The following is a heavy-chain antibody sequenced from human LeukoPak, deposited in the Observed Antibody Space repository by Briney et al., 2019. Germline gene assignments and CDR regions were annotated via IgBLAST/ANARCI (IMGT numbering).Heavy chain of an antibody. CDR2: IYSGGST. J-gene: IGHJ6*03. CDR1: GFTVSSNY. CDR3: ASGSGSYRTPYYYMDV. V-gene: IGHV3-53*01. D-gene: IGHD3-10*01. Sequence: GGSLRLSRAASGFTVSSNYMSWVRQAPAKGLAWVSVIYSGGSTYYADSVKGRFTISRDNSKNTLYLQMNSLRAEDTAVYYCASGSGSYRTPYYYMDVWGTGTTVTVSS.